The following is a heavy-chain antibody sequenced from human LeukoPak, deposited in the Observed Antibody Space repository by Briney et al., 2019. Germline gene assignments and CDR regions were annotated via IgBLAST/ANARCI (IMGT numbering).Heavy chain of an antibody. Sequence: ASVTVSCKASGYTFTSYYMHWVRQAPGQGLEWMGIINPSGGSTSYAQKFQGRVTMTRDTSISAAYMELSRLRSDDTAVYYCASHSGYDWFFDYWGQGTLVTVSS. CDR1: GYTFTSYY. V-gene: IGHV1-46*01. CDR3: ASHSGYDWFFDY. J-gene: IGHJ4*02. D-gene: IGHD5-12*01. CDR2: INPSGGST.